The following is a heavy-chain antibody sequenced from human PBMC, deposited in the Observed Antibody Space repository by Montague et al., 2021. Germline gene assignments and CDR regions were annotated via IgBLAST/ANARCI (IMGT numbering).Heavy chain of an antibody. CDR1: GGSISSDNYY. CDR3: ASPCITQDHWFDP. V-gene: IGHV4-39*01. CDR2: IHYTGSA. Sequence: SETLSLTCTVSGGSISSDNYYWAWIRQPPGKGREWIGSIHYTGSAHYNPSLNSRVTMSVYTSKNQFSLKLSSVTAADTAVYYCASPCITQDHWFDPWGQGTLVTVSS. J-gene: IGHJ5*02. D-gene: IGHD3-10*01.